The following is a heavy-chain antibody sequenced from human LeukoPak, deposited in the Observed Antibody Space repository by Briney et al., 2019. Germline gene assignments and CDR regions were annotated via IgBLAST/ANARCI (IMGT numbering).Heavy chain of an antibody. Sequence: PSETLSLTCTVSGGSISSYYWSWIRRPPGKGLEWIGYIYYSGSTNYNPSLKSRVIISVDMSKSQSSLKLSSVTAADTAVYYCARHDRSKSGYATNLDYWGQGTLVTVAS. CDR2: IYYSGST. CDR3: ARHDRSKSGYATNLDY. V-gene: IGHV4-59*08. J-gene: IGHJ4*02. D-gene: IGHD5-12*01. CDR1: GGSISSYY.